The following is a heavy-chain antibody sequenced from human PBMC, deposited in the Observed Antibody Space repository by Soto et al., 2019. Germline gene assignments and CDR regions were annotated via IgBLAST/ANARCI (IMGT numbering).Heavy chain of an antibody. V-gene: IGHV1-69*01. D-gene: IGHD1-26*01. Sequence: QVQLVQSGAEVKKPGSSVKVSCKASGGTFSSYAISWVRQAPGQGLEWMGGIIPIFGTAIYAQRFQGRVTITADESTSTAYMELSSLRSADTAVYYCAREGLGSTRSYYYYGLDVWGLGTTVTVSS. J-gene: IGHJ6*02. CDR2: IIPIFGTA. CDR1: GGTFSSYA. CDR3: AREGLGSTRSYYYYGLDV.